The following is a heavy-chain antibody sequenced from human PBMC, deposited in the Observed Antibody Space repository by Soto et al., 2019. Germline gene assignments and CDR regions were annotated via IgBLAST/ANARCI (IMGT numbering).Heavy chain of an antibody. CDR1: GGSISSSSYY. D-gene: IGHD6-13*01. V-gene: IGHV4-39*01. CDR3: ARLSYSSSCPVGSCYFDY. CDR2: IYYSGST. Sequence: SETLSLTCTVSGGSISSSSYYWGWIRQPPGKGLEWIGSIYYSGSTYYNPSLKSRVTISVDTSKNQFSLELSSVTAADTAVYYCARLSYSSSCPVGSCYFDYWGQGTLVTV. J-gene: IGHJ4*02.